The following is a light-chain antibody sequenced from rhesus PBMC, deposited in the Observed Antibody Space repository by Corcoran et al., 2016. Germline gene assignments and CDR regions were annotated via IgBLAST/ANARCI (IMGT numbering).Light chain of an antibody. CDR2: AAS. V-gene: IGKV1S12*01. Sequence: DIQMTQSPSALSASVGDRVTITCRASQNIYSKLAWYQQKPGKAPKLLIYAASSLQTGIPSRFSGRGSGTDFTLTISSLQPEDSAAYYCQHYYDNPLTFGGGTKVELK. CDR1: QNIYSK. J-gene: IGKJ4*01. CDR3: QHYYDNPLT.